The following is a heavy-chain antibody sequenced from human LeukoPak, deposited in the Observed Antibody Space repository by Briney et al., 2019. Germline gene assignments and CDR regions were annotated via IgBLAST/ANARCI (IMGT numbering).Heavy chain of an antibody. J-gene: IGHJ4*02. Sequence: PGGSLRLSCAASGFTFSSYSMNWVRQAPGKGLEWVSSISSSSSYIYYADSVKGRFTISRDNAKNSLYLQMNSLRAEDTAVYYCARHNQPMTTVTTFDCWGQGTLVTVSS. CDR1: GFTFSSYS. V-gene: IGHV3-21*01. D-gene: IGHD4-17*01. CDR2: ISSSSSYI. CDR3: ARHNQPMTTVTTFDC.